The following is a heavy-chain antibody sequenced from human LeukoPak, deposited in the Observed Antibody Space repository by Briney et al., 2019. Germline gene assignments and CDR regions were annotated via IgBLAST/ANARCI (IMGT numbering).Heavy chain of an antibody. CDR3: ATSGSYYNPNDAFDI. Sequence: SQTLSLTCAISGDSVSSNSAAWNWVRLSPSRGLEWLGRTYYRSKWYSHYSVSVRSRITINPDTSRNQFSLQLNSVTPEDTAVYYCATSGSYYNPNDAFDIWGQGTMVTVSS. J-gene: IGHJ3*02. V-gene: IGHV6-1*01. CDR2: TYYRSKWYS. D-gene: IGHD3-10*01. CDR1: GDSVSSNSAA.